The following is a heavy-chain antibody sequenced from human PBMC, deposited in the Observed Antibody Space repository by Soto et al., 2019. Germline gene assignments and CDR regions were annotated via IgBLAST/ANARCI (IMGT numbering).Heavy chain of an antibody. CDR3: ASHWGWCGELLSAPLDY. V-gene: IGHV4-39*01. CDR2: VYYSGST. J-gene: IGHJ4*02. Sequence: QLQLQESGPGLVKPSETLSLTCTVSGGSISTSSYYWGWIRQPPGKGLEWIGSVYYSGSTYYNPSLKSRVPISRYTSTNQFSLTLGSVTAADTAVYYCASHWGWCGELLSAPLDYWGQGILVTVSS. D-gene: IGHD3-10*01. CDR1: GGSISTSSYY.